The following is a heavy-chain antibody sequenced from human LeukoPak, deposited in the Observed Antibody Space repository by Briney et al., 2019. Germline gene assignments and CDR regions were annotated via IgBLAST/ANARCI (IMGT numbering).Heavy chain of an antibody. CDR1: GFTFRRYT. J-gene: IGHJ4*02. CDR2: INHSGST. D-gene: IGHD2-8*01. Sequence: GSLRLSCATSGFTFRRYTMTWVRQPPGKGLEWIGEINHSGSTNYNPSLKSRVTISVDTSKNQFSLKLSSVTAADTAVYYCARMLALDYWGQGTLVTVSS. V-gene: IGHV4-34*01. CDR3: ARMLALDY.